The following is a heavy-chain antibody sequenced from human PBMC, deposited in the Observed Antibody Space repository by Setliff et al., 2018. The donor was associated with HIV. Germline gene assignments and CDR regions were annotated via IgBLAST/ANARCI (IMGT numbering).Heavy chain of an antibody. CDR3: ARDQSGPDPGIPDYFYGMDV. CDR2: ISSSGSPI. CDR1: GFIFSSYE. Sequence: GSLRLSCAASGFIFSSYEMNWVRQAPGKGLEWVSYISSSGSPIHYADSVRGRFTISRDNAKKSLYLQMNSLRAEDTAVYYCARDQSGPDPGIPDYFYGMDVWGQGTTVTVS. D-gene: IGHD1-20*01. V-gene: IGHV3-48*03. J-gene: IGHJ6*02.